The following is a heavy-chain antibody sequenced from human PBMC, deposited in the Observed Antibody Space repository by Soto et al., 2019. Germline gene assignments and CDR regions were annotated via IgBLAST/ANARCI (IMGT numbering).Heavy chain of an antibody. V-gene: IGHV4-39*07. CDR1: GGSISSSRSY. CDR2: IFYAGST. CDR3: ARVCVRHREPLWFGNWFDP. J-gene: IGHJ5*02. D-gene: IGHD3-10*01. Sequence: PSETLSLTCNVSGGSISSSRSYWAWFRQPPGKELEWIANIFYAGSTYYNPSLKSRVTISVDRSKNQFSLKLSSVTAADTAVYYCARVCVRHREPLWFGNWFDPWGQGTLVTVSS.